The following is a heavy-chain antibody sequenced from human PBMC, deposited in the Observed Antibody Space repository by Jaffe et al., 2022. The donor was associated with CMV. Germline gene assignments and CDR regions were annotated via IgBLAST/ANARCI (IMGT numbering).Heavy chain of an antibody. CDR1: GYTFTSYA. D-gene: IGHD2-2*01. J-gene: IGHJ6*03. CDR3: ARDGRVPAAKDHYYMDV. CDR2: INAGNGNT. Sequence: QVQLVQSGAEVKKPGASVKVSCKASGYTFTSYAMHWVRQAPGQRLEWMGWINAGNGNTKYSQKFQGRVTITRDTSASTAYMELSSLRSEDTAVYYCARDGRVPAAKDHYYMDVWGKGTTVTVSS. V-gene: IGHV1-3*01.